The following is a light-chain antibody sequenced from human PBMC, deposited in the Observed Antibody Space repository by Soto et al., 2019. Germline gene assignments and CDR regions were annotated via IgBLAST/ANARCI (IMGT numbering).Light chain of an antibody. CDR2: KGT. V-gene: IGLV2-23*01. J-gene: IGLJ1*01. Sequence: QSALAQPASVSGSPGQSITISCTGTDSDVGAYDSVSWYQQHPHKAPQLIIYKGTQRPSGVSNRFSGSTSGNAASLTISALQADDDADYFCCSSSPESPYVFGTGTQVTDL. CDR3: CSSSPESPYV. CDR1: DSDVGAYDS.